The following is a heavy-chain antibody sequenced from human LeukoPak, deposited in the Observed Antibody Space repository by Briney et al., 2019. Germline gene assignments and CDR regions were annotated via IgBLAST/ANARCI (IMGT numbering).Heavy chain of an antibody. Sequence: GGSLRLSCAASGFTFSSYAMSWVRQAPGKGLEWVSAISGSGGSTYYAGSVKGRFTISRDNAKNSLYLQMNSLRAEDTAVYYCARRGGYDLLDYWGQGTLVTVSS. CDR2: ISGSGGST. J-gene: IGHJ4*02. D-gene: IGHD5-12*01. CDR1: GFTFSSYA. CDR3: ARRGGYDLLDY. V-gene: IGHV3-23*01.